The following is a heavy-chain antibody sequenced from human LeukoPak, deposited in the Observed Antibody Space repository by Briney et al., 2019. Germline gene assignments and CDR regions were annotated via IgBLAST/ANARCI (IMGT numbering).Heavy chain of an antibody. CDR3: ARDGHHCSSTSCYKATWGNYYMDV. V-gene: IGHV4-61*02. Sequence: PSETLSLTCTVSGGSISSSNYYWNWIRQPAGKGLEWIGRIYTSGSTNYNPSLRSRVTISVDTSKNQFSLKLSSVTAADTAVYYCARDGHHCSSTSCYKATWGNYYMDVWGKGTTVTISS. J-gene: IGHJ6*03. CDR2: IYTSGST. D-gene: IGHD2-2*01. CDR1: GGSISSSNYY.